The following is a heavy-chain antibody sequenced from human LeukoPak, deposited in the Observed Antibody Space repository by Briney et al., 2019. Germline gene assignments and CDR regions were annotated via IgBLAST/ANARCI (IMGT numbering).Heavy chain of an antibody. V-gene: IGHV3-23*01. CDR2: IRGSGGST. J-gene: IGHJ4*02. Sequence: GGSLSLSCAASGFTFSSSAMSWVRQAPGKGLEWVSSIRGSGGSTYYADSVKGRFTISRDNSKNTLYLQMNSLRAEDTAVYYCAKEGYYYDSSGYSPAYDYWGQGTLVTVSS. D-gene: IGHD3-22*01. CDR1: GFTFSSSA. CDR3: AKEGYYYDSSGYSPAYDY.